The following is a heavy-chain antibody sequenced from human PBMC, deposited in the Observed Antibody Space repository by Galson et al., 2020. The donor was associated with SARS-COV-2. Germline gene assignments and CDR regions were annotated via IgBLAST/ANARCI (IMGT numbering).Heavy chain of an antibody. Sequence: GGSLRLSCAASEFTFSSYGMHWVRQAPGKGLERVAVISYDGSNKYYADSVKGRFTISRDNSKNTLYLQMNSLRAEETAVYYCAKDRYGDYGWYFDLWGRGALVTVS. CDR2: ISYDGSNK. CDR3: AKDRYGDYGWYFDL. J-gene: IGHJ2*01. CDR1: EFTFSSYG. D-gene: IGHD4-17*01. V-gene: IGHV3-30*18.